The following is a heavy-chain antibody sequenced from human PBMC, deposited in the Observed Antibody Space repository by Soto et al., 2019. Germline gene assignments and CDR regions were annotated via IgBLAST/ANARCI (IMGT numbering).Heavy chain of an antibody. J-gene: IGHJ4*02. Sequence: QVQLQESGPGLVKPSETLSLTCTVSGGSISSYYWSWIRQPPGKGLEWIGYIYYSGSTNHNPSLKTRVTTXXATSKTPSSLKLTSVTAADTAVYYCASRYGGNFAYWGQGTLVTVSS. D-gene: IGHD1-26*01. CDR2: IYYSGST. CDR3: ASRYGGNFAY. V-gene: IGHV4-59*01. CDR1: GGSISSYY.